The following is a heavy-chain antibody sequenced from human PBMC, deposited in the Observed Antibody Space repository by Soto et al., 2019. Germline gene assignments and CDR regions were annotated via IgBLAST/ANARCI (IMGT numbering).Heavy chain of an antibody. CDR3: WRNDGDDSTHF. CDR1: GYTFTSYG. J-gene: IGHJ4*02. V-gene: IGHV1-18*04. CDR2: IASHDGST. D-gene: IGHD3-22*01. Sequence: QVQLIQSAPEVKRPGASVRVSCKASGYTFTSYGLNWVRRAPGQGLEWMGRIASHDGSTVSAQSFQGRLTLPRDTFPNTAYLELGALTSDDTGLYFCWRNDGDDSTHFWGQGTLVTVSS.